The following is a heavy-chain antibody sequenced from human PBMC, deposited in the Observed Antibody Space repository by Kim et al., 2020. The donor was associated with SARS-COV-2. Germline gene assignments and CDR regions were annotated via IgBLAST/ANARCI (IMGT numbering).Heavy chain of an antibody. CDR1: GGSFSGYY. Sequence: SETLSLTCAVYGGSFSGYYWSWIRQPPGKGLEWIGEINHSGSTNYNPSLKSRVTISVDTSKNQFSLKLSSVTAADTAVYYCARDGVLIAARAPRNPFDYWGQGTLVTVSS. CDR3: ARDGVLIAARAPRNPFDY. D-gene: IGHD6-6*01. V-gene: IGHV4-34*01. CDR2: INHSGST. J-gene: IGHJ4*02.